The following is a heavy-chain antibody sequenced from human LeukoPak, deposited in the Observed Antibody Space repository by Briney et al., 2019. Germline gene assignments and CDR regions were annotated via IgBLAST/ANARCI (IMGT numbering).Heavy chain of an antibody. CDR1: GGSFRSYY. V-gene: IGHV4-59*12. CDR3: ARASSGTYYTFDH. Sequence: PSETLSLTCTVSGGSFRSYYWTWIRQPPGKGLEWIAYIYYSGSTNYNPSLKSRVTMSVDTSKNQFSLKLRSVTAADTAVYYCARASSGTYYTFDHWGQGTLVTVSS. J-gene: IGHJ4*02. D-gene: IGHD3-10*01. CDR2: IYYSGST.